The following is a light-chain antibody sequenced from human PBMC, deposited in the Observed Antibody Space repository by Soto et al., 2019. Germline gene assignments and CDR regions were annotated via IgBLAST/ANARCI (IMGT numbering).Light chain of an antibody. V-gene: IGKV3-15*01. J-gene: IGKJ1*01. CDR2: GAS. Sequence: EIVMTQSPATLSVSPGERATLSCRASQSVSSNLAWYQQKPCQAPRLLIYGASTRATGTPARFSGSGSGTEFTLTIGSLQSVDLVLYYCHQYNNWPPWTFGQGTKVEIK. CDR1: QSVSSN. CDR3: HQYNNWPPWT.